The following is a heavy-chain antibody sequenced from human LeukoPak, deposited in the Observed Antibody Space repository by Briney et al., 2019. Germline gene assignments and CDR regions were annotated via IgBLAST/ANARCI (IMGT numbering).Heavy chain of an antibody. CDR3: ARVAASL. CDR2: ISYDGSNK. D-gene: IGHD6-25*01. V-gene: IGHV3-30*04. CDR1: GFTFNSYA. J-gene: IGHJ4*02. Sequence: AGRSLRLSCAASGFTFNSYAMHWVRQAPGKGLEWVAVISYDGSNKYYADSVKGRFTISRDNSKNTLYLQMNSLRAEDTAVYYCARVAASLWGQGTLVTVSS.